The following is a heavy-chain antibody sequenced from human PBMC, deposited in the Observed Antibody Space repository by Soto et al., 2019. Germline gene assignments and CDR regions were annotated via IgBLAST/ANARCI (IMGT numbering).Heavy chain of an antibody. CDR3: VRDILRIPYGSGRFDP. J-gene: IGHJ5*02. Sequence: HLQESGGGLVQPGESLRLSCAGSGFTFRAYDMYWVRQSPGRGLEWVAMISHDGSKIHYADSVKGRFAISRDNAENRLDLQMSDLRAEDTALYHCVRDILRIPYGSGRFDPWGLGTLVTVSS. D-gene: IGHD3-10*01. V-gene: IGHV3-33*01. CDR1: GFTFRAYD. CDR2: ISHDGSKI.